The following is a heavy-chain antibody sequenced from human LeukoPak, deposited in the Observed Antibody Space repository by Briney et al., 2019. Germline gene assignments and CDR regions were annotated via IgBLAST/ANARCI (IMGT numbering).Heavy chain of an antibody. CDR1: GLTVSPNY. CDR3: AIGIWELGNH. V-gene: IGHV3-53*04. D-gene: IGHD3-16*01. J-gene: IGHJ5*02. CDR2: IYSGDST. Sequence: GGSLRLSCAASGLTVSPNYMSWVRQAPGKGLEWVSIIYSGDSTYYADSVKGRFTISRHNSKNTLYLQMNSLRPEDTAVYFCAIGIWELGNHWGQGILVTVSS.